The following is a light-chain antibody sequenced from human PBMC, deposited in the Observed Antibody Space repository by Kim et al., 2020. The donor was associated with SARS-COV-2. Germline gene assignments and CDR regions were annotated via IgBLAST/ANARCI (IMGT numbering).Light chain of an antibody. J-gene: IGKJ5*01. CDR1: QSVINN. Sequence: EIVLMQSPATLAVSPGDRVTLSCRASQSVINNLACYQQRPGQAPRLVIYGASTRATGIPASISGSGCGTEFTLTLSSLQTEDFAVYYYHQYNNWPLTFGQGTRLEIK. V-gene: IGKV3-15*01. CDR3: HQYNNWPLT. CDR2: GAS.